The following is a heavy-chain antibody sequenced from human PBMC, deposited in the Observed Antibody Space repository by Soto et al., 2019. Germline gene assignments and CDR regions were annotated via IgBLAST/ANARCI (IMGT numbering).Heavy chain of an antibody. Sequence: GESLKISCKGSGYSFTSYWIGWVRQMPGKGLEWMGIIYPGDSDTRYSPSFQGQVTISADKSISTAYLQWGSLKASDTAMYYCAGPTIFGVVTKGAFDIWGQGTMVTVSS. J-gene: IGHJ3*02. CDR2: IYPGDSDT. CDR1: GYSFTSYW. CDR3: AGPTIFGVVTKGAFDI. D-gene: IGHD3-3*01. V-gene: IGHV5-51*01.